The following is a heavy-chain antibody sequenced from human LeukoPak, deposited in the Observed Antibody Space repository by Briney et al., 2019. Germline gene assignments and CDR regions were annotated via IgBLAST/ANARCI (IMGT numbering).Heavy chain of an antibody. CDR2: IRYDGSNK. J-gene: IGHJ4*02. CDR3: ANSQGGIRYFDWLLYRSPGGGYFDY. Sequence: KAGGSLRLSCAASGFTFSSYEMNWVRQAPGKGLEWVAFIRYDGSNKYYADSVKGRFTISRDNSKNTLYLQMNSLRAEDTAVYYCANSQGGIRYFDWLLYRSPGGGYFDYWGQGTLVTVSS. D-gene: IGHD3-9*01. CDR1: GFTFSSYE. V-gene: IGHV3-30*02.